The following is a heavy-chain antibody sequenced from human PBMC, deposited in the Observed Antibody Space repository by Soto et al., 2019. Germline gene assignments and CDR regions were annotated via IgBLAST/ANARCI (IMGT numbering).Heavy chain of an antibody. CDR2: INSDGSST. Sequence: HPGGSLRLSCAASGFDFSNSWMHWVRQVPGKGLVWVSHINSDGSSTTYADSVKGRFTISRDNARTTVYLQLDSLRVEDTAVYYCARDKSYALAVWGQGTTVTVS. CDR1: GFDFSNSW. D-gene: IGHD4-17*01. J-gene: IGHJ6*02. V-gene: IGHV3-74*03. CDR3: ARDKSYALAV.